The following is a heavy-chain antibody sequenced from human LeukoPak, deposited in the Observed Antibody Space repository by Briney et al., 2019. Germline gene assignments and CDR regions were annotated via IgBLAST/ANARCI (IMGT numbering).Heavy chain of an antibody. CDR3: LGRKDTSMDY. CDR1: GFAFSSYS. CDR2: INADGSST. D-gene: IGHD5-18*01. J-gene: IGHJ4*02. V-gene: IGHV3-74*01. Sequence: GGSLRLSCAASGFAFSSYSMNWVRQAPGKGLVWVSRINADGSSTNYADSVKGRFTISRDNAKNTLYLQMNSLRAEDTAVYYCLGRKDTSMDYWGQGTLVTVSS.